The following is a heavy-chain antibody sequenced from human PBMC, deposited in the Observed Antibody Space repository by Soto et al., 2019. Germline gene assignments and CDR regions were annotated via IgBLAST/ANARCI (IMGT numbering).Heavy chain of an antibody. CDR3: ASVGSDYDNSGYFLP. J-gene: IGHJ5*02. CDR1: GVSVSSSIW. D-gene: IGHD3-22*01. V-gene: IGHV4-4*02. Sequence: SETLSLTWIVSGVSVSSSIWWGFLRQPPGKGLEWIGEIYHSGSTTYNPSLKSRATISVDKSENQFSLRLKSVTAADTAVYYCASVGSDYDNSGYFLPWGPGTLVTVSS. CDR2: IYHSGST.